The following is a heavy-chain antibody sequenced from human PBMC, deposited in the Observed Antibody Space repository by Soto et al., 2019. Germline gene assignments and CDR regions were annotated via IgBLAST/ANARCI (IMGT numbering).Heavy chain of an antibody. D-gene: IGHD3-9*01. CDR1: GFTFSIYA. J-gene: IGHJ6*02. V-gene: IGHV3-23*01. CDR3: ATHETYYDILTGYYAYYYYYGMDV. Sequence: GGSLRLSCAASGFTFSIYAMSWVRHAPGKGLEWVSAISGSGGSTYYADSVKGRFTISRDNSKNTLYLQMNSLRAEDTAVYYCATHETYYDILTGYYAYYYYYGMDVWGQGTTVTVSS. CDR2: ISGSGGST.